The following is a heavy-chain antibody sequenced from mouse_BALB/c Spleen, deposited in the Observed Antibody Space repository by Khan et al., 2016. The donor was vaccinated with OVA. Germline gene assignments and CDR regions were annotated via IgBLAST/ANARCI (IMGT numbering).Heavy chain of an antibody. J-gene: IGHJ1*01. V-gene: IGHV5-6-3*01. D-gene: IGHD2-14*01. Sequence: EVELVESGGGSVQPGGSLKLSCAASGFTFSGYGMSWVRQTPDKRLELVATINSNGGTSYYPDSVKGRFTISRDNAKNTLHLQMSSLKSEDTAMYYCARIYYRYDEGYWYFDVWGAGTTVTVSS. CDR3: ARIYYRYDEGYWYFDV. CDR1: GFTFSGYG. CDR2: INSNGGTS.